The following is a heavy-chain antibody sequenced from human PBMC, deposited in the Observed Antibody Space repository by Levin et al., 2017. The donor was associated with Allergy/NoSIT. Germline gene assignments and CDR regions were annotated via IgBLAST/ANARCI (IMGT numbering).Heavy chain of an antibody. J-gene: IGHJ4*02. D-gene: IGHD2-2*01. CDR1: GFGVSNHY. CDR2: IYSDGST. Sequence: GGSLRLSCAASGFGVSNHYMTWVRQGPGKGLECVSVIYSDGSTYYADSVRGRFTISRDSFRNTLSLQMNSLRDDDTAVYYCTKGHYSGVYQWGQGTLVTVSS. CDR3: TKGHYSGVYQ. V-gene: IGHV3-53*01.